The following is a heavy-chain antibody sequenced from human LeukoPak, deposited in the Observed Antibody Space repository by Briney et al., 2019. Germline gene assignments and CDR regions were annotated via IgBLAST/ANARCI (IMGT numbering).Heavy chain of an antibody. CDR3: ARDRGGSYSAIDY. J-gene: IGHJ4*02. CDR2: MSGSGDWT. D-gene: IGHD1-26*01. V-gene: IGHV3-23*01. CDR1: GFAFANFA. Sequence: GGSLRLSCAASGFAFANFAVSWVREAPGKGLEWVSTMSGSGDWTYYADSARGRFAISRDNAKNSLYLQMNSLRAEDTAVYYCARDRGGSYSAIDYWGQGTLVTVSS.